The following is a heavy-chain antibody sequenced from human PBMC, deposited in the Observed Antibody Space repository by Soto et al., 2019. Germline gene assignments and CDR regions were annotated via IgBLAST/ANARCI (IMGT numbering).Heavy chain of an antibody. Sequence: GGSLRLSCAASGFTFTSYGMHWVRQTPGKGLEWMALILHDGSAEYYADSVKGRFTISRDNSKNTLYLQMNSLRAEDTAVYYCARSRDGYSFYFYYGMDGWGQGTTVPVSS. J-gene: IGHJ6*02. CDR3: ARSRDGYSFYFYYGMDG. CDR1: GFTFTSYG. D-gene: IGHD4-4*01. CDR2: ILHDGSAE. V-gene: IGHV3-30*03.